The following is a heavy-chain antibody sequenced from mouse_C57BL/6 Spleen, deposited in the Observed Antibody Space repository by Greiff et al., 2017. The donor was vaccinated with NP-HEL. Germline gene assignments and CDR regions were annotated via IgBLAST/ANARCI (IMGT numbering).Heavy chain of an antibody. CDR1: GYTFTSYW. V-gene: IGHV1-7*01. J-gene: IGHJ1*03. Sequence: VQLQQSGAELAKPGASVKLSCKASGYTFTSYWMHWVKQRPGQGLEWIGYINPSSGYTKYNQKFKDKATLTADKSSSTAYMQLSSLTSEDAAVYYCARWLLRHWYFDVWGTGTTVTVAS. CDR2: INPSSGYT. D-gene: IGHD2-3*01. CDR3: ARWLLRHWYFDV.